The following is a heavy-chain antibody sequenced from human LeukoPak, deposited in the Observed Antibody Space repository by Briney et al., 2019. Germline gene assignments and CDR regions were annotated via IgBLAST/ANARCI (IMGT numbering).Heavy chain of an antibody. CDR3: AEPLRLDYGDYDEADAFDI. V-gene: IGHV3-30*02. D-gene: IGHD4-17*01. J-gene: IGHJ3*02. CDR1: GFTFSSYG. CDR2: IWYDGSNK. Sequence: GGSLRLSCAASGFTFSSYGMHWVRQAPGKGLEWVAVIWYDGSNKYYADSVKGRFTISRDNSKNTLYLQMNSLRAEDTAVYYCAEPLRLDYGDYDEADAFDIWGQGTMVTVSS.